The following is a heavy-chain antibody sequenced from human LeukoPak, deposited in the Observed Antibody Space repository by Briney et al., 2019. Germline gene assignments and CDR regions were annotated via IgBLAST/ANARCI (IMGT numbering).Heavy chain of an antibody. CDR2: VDPEDGET. D-gene: IGHD5-18*01. CDR1: GYTFTDYH. CDR3: ATPSYGKNWYFDP. J-gene: IGHJ2*01. V-gene: IGHV1-69-2*01. Sequence: ASVKISCKVSGYTFTDYHMHWVQQAPGKGLEWMGLVDPEDGETIYAEKFQGRVTITADTSTDTAYMEQSSLRSEDTAVYYCATPSYGKNWYFDPWGRGTLVTVSS.